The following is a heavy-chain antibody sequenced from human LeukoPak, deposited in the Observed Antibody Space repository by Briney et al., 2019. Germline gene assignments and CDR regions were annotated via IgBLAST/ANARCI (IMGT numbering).Heavy chain of an antibody. D-gene: IGHD2-2*01. CDR1: GYSFTSYW. CDR2: IYPGDSDT. CDR3: ARLGQDCSSTSCYAEGVGDAFDI. Sequence: GESLKISCKGSGYSFTSYWIGWVRQMPGKGLERMGIIYPGDSDTRYSPSFQGQVTISADKSISTAYLQWSSLKASDTAMYYCARLGQDCSSTSCYAEGVGDAFDIWGQGTMVTVSS. J-gene: IGHJ3*02. V-gene: IGHV5-51*01.